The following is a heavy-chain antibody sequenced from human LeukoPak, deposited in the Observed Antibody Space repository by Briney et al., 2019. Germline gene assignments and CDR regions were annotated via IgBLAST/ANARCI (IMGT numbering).Heavy chain of an antibody. Sequence: PSETLSLTCSVSGGSISSDHWSWIRQPPGKGLEWIAFISYSGSPDYNPSLKSRVTISIDTSKNQFSLKLSSVTAADTAVYYCARERFVRGVMTFDYWGQGTLVTVSS. J-gene: IGHJ4*02. CDR3: ARERFVRGVMTFDY. V-gene: IGHV4-59*01. CDR1: GGSISSDH. CDR2: ISYSGSP. D-gene: IGHD3-10*01.